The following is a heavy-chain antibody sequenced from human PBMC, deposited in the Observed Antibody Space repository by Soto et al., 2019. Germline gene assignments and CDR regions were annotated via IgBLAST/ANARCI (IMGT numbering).Heavy chain of an antibody. V-gene: IGHV1-24*01. CDR3: ATAEWYSSSSTWFDP. Sequence: ASVKFSCKVSGYTLTELSMHWVRQAPGKGLEWMGGFDPEDGETIYAQKFQGRVTMTEDTSTDTAYMELSSLRSEDTAVYYCATAEWYSSSSTWFDPWGQGTLVTVSS. D-gene: IGHD6-6*01. CDR1: GYTLTELS. CDR2: FDPEDGET. J-gene: IGHJ5*02.